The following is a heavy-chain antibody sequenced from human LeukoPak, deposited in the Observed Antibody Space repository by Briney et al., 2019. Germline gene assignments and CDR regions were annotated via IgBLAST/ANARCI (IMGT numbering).Heavy chain of an antibody. CDR2: INAGNGNT. Sequence: ASVKVSCKASGYTFTSYAMHWERQAPGQRLEWMGWINAGNGNTKYSQKFQGRVTITRDTSASTAYMELSSLRSEDTAVYYCAREVHGSGSINWFDPWGQGTLVTVSS. CDR3: AREVHGSGSINWFDP. D-gene: IGHD3-10*01. V-gene: IGHV1-3*01. J-gene: IGHJ5*02. CDR1: GYTFTSYA.